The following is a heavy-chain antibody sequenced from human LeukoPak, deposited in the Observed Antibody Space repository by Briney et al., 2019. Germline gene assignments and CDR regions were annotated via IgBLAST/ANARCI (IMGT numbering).Heavy chain of an antibody. CDR1: GGSISNYY. V-gene: IGHV4-59*12. CDR2: IYYSGST. Sequence: SETLSLTCTVSGGSISNYYWSWIRQPPGKGLEWIGYIYYSGSTNYNPSLKSRVTMSVDTSKNQFSLKLSSVTAADTAVYYCARESYYYDSSGYYRFDYWGQGTLVTVSS. D-gene: IGHD3-22*01. J-gene: IGHJ4*02. CDR3: ARESYYYDSSGYYRFDY.